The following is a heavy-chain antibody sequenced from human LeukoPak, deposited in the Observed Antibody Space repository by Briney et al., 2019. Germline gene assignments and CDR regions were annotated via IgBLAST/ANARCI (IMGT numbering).Heavy chain of an antibody. J-gene: IGHJ4*02. CDR1: GFTFSSYG. CDR2: ISYDGSNK. D-gene: IGHD6-19*01. CDR3: AKSGAVAGTGFDY. V-gene: IGHV3-30*18. Sequence: PGGSLRLSCAASGFTFSSYGMHWVRQAPGKGLEWVAVISYDGSNKYYADSVKGRFTISRDNSKNTLYLQMNSLRAENTAVYYCAKSGAVAGTGFDYWGQGTLVTVSS.